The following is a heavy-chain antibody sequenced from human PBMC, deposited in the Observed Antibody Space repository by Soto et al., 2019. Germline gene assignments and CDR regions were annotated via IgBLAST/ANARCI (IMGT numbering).Heavy chain of an antibody. J-gene: IGHJ4*02. CDR3: GRVDDTLRLDY. D-gene: IGHD2-2*03. V-gene: IGHV4-59*12. CDR1: GGSISSYY. Sequence: SETLSLTCTVSGGSISSYYWSWIRQPPGKGLEWIGYIYYSGGTYYNPSLKSRVTISVDTSKNQFSLKLSSVTAADTAVYYCGRVDDTLRLDYWGQGTLVTVSS. CDR2: IYYSGGT.